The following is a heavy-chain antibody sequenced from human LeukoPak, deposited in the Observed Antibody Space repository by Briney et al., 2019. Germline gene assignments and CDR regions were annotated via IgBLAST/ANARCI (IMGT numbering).Heavy chain of an antibody. CDR1: GFTFSNAW. D-gene: IGHD6-13*01. V-gene: IGHV3-15*01. CDR3: TTVLRSSWYDSADWFDP. J-gene: IGHJ5*02. CDR2: IKSKTDGGTT. Sequence: GGSLRLSCAASGFTFSNAWMSWVRQAPGKGLEWVGRIKSKTDGGTTDYAAPVKGRFTISRDDSKNTLYLQMNSLKTEDTAVYYCTTVLRSSWYDSADWFDPWGQGTLVTVSS.